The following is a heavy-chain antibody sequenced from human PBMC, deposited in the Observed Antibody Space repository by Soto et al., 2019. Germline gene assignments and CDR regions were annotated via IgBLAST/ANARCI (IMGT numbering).Heavy chain of an antibody. J-gene: IGHJ3*02. CDR2: INAGNGNT. D-gene: IGHD3-9*01. Sequence: ASVKVSCKASGYTFTSYAMHWVRQAPGQRLEWMGWINAGNGNTKYSQKFQGRVTITRDTSASTAYMELSSLRSEDTAVYYCALVLRYFDWTNDAFDIWGQGTMVTVSS. CDR3: ALVLRYFDWTNDAFDI. V-gene: IGHV1-3*01. CDR1: GYTFTSYA.